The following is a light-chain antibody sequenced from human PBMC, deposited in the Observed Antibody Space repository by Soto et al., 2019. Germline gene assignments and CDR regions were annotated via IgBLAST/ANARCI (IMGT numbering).Light chain of an antibody. V-gene: IGLV1-40*01. Sequence: QSVLTQPPSLSGAPGQRVTISCTGSSSNIGAGYDVHWYQQLPGTAPKLLIYGNSNRPSGVPDRFSGSKSGTSASLAITGLQAEDEADYYCQSYDSSLSGCVVFGGGTKVTVL. J-gene: IGLJ2*01. CDR3: QSYDSSLSGCVV. CDR2: GNS. CDR1: SSNIGAGYD.